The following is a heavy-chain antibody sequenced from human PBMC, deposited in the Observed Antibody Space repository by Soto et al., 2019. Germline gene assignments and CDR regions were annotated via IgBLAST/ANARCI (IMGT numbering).Heavy chain of an antibody. Sequence: EVQLVESGGGLVEPGRSLRLSCAASGFSFDVYAMHWVRQAPGKSLEWVLYISCNSGTIAYADFLKGRFTMSRDNAKNALYLKMSSLRPEDTALYYCARAWEYGSGSFYGMDVWGKGSTLTVSS. CDR1: GFSFDVYA. D-gene: IGHD3-10*01. CDR3: ARAWEYGSGSFYGMDV. CDR2: ISCNSGTI. V-gene: IGHV3-9*01. J-gene: IGHJ6*04.